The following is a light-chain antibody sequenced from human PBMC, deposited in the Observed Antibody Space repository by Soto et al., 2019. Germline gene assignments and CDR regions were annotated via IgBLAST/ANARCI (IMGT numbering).Light chain of an antibody. Sequence: EIVLTQSPGTLSLSPGERATLSCRASQSVSSNYLAWYQQKRGQAPRLLIYGASSRATGIPTRFSGSGSGTDFTLNISSMEPEGFAVYYCQQYDTSPRTFGQGTKVEI. CDR1: QSVSSNY. CDR3: QQYDTSPRT. CDR2: GAS. J-gene: IGKJ1*01. V-gene: IGKV3-20*01.